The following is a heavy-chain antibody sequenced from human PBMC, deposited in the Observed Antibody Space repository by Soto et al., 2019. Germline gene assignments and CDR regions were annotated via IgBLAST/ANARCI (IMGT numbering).Heavy chain of an antibody. CDR2: ISAYNGNT. V-gene: IGHV1-18*01. CDR3: ARVMNYDFSHHYLLAV. J-gene: IGHJ6*02. CDR1: GYTFTSYG. Sequence: WASVKVSCKASGYTFTSYGISWVRQAPGQGLEWMGWISAYNGNTNYAQKLQGRVTMTTDTSTSTAYMELRSLRSDDTAVYYCARVMNYDFSHHYLLAVWGQGTTVPVSS. D-gene: IGHD3-3*01.